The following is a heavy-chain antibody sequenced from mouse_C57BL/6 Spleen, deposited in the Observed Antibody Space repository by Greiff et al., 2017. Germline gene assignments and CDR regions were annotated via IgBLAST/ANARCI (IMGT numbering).Heavy chain of an antibody. CDR1: GYTFTSYW. CDR3: ARGSGSSPYWYFDV. Sequence: VQLQQPGAELVKPGASVKLSCKASGYTFTSYWMHWVKQRPGQGLEWIGMIHPNSGSTNYNEKFKSKATLTVDKSSSTAYMQLSSLTSEDSAVYYGARGSGSSPYWYFDVWGTGTTVTVSS. D-gene: IGHD1-1*01. CDR2: IHPNSGST. J-gene: IGHJ1*03. V-gene: IGHV1-64*01.